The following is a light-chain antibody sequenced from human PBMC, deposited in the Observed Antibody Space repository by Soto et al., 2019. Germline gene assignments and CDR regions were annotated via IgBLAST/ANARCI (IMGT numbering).Light chain of an antibody. V-gene: IGKV1-5*01. J-gene: IGKJ4*01. CDR2: DAS. CDR3: QQYNSYSLT. CDR1: QSISSW. Sequence: DIQMTQSPATLSASVGDRVTITCRASQSISSWLAWYQQKPGKAPKLLIYDASSLESGVPSRFSGSGSGTEFTLTISSLQPDDFATYYCQQYNSYSLTFGGGTKVDIE.